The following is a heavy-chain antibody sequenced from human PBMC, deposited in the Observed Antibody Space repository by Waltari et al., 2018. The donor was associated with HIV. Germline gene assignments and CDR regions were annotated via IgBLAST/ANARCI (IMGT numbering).Heavy chain of an antibody. D-gene: IGHD3-10*01. CDR1: GFTFSSSA. Sequence: QMQLVQSGPEVKKPGTSVKVSCKASGFTFSSSAVQWVRQDRGQGLEWIGWIAVGSGNTNYAKKFQERVTITRDMSTSTAYMELSSLRSEDTAVYYCAAQYYIRSGSYYHAFDMWGQGTMVTVSS. CDR2: IAVGSGNT. CDR3: AAQYYIRSGSYYHAFDM. V-gene: IGHV1-58*01. J-gene: IGHJ3*02.